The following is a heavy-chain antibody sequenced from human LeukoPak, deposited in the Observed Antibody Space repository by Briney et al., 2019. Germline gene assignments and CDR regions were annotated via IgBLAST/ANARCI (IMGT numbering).Heavy chain of an antibody. V-gene: IGHV3-48*03. CDR1: GFTFSSYE. D-gene: IGHD5-18*01. Sequence: GGSLRLSCAASGFTFSSYEMNWVRQAPGKGLEWVSYISSSGSTIYYADSVKGRFTISRDNAKNSLYLQMNSLRAEDTAVYYCARDLSGVTGYTYGRGIDYWGQGTLVTISS. J-gene: IGHJ4*02. CDR3: ARDLSGVTGYTYGRGIDY. CDR2: ISSSGSTI.